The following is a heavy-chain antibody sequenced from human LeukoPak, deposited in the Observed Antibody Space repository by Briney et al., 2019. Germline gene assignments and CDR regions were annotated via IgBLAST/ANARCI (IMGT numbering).Heavy chain of an antibody. CDR3: AREVESSWFDP. CDR1: GGTISSYY. CDR2: IYYSGSP. V-gene: IGHV4-59*01. J-gene: IGHJ5*02. Sequence: PSETLSLTCTVSGGTISSYYWTWIRQPPGKGLEWIGYIYYSGSPNYNPSLRSRVTISVDTSKNQFSLKLSSVTGADTAVYYRAREVESSWFDPWGQGTLVTVSS.